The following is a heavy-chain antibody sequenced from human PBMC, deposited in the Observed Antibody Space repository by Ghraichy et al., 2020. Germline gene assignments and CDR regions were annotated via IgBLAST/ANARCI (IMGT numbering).Heavy chain of an antibody. V-gene: IGHV1-18*01. CDR3: ARDRGTIATAGNFDW. J-gene: IGHJ4*02. CDR2: VSPYNGNT. D-gene: IGHD6-13*01. CDR1: GYSFSTYG. Sequence: ASVKVSCKASGYSFSTYGISWVRQAPGQGLEWLGWVSPYNGNTNYAPKIQDRVTMTTDTSTSTAYMELMSLRSDDTAMYFCARDRGTIATAGNFDWWGQGTLVTVSS.